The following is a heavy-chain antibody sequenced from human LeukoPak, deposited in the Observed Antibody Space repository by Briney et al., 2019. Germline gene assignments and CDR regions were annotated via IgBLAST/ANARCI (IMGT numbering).Heavy chain of an antibody. CDR2: ISNTGGT. Sequence: PSETLSLTCTVSGGSISSYYWSWIRQPPGKGLEWIGYISNTGGTNYNPSLRSRVTISVDSSKNQFSLELSSVTAADTAVYYCARDGYSPAGYFDLWGRGTLVTVCS. D-gene: IGHD5-24*01. CDR3: ARDGYSPAGYFDL. V-gene: IGHV4-59*01. J-gene: IGHJ2*01. CDR1: GGSISSYY.